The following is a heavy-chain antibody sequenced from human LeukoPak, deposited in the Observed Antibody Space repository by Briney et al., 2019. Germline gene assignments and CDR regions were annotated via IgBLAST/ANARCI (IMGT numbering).Heavy chain of an antibody. CDR1: GFTFSSNY. CDR3: ARAIGFGESWYWFDP. J-gene: IGHJ5*02. V-gene: IGHV3-53*01. CDR2: IYVGGNT. D-gene: IGHD3-10*01. Sequence: GGSLRLSCAPSGFTFSSNYMSWVRQAPGKGLEWVSIIYVGGNTYYADSVRGRFTISRDSSENTLYLQMNSLRADDTAVYYCARAIGFGESWYWFDPWGQGTLVTVSS.